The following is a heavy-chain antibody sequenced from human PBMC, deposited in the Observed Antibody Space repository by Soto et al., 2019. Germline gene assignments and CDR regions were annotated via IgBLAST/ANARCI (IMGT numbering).Heavy chain of an antibody. D-gene: IGHD1-26*01. V-gene: IGHV3-30*03. Sequence: GGSLRLSCAASGFTFSSYGMHWVRQAPGKGLEWVAIISYDEINKYYADSVKGRFTISRDNSKNTLYLQMNSLRAEDTAVYYCARSGFRRKVRSFDSWGQGTLVTVSS. CDR1: GFTFSSYG. CDR3: ARSGFRRKVRSFDS. J-gene: IGHJ4*02. CDR2: ISYDEINK.